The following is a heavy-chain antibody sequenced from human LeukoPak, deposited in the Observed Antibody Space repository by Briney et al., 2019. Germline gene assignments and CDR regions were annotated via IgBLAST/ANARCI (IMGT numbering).Heavy chain of an antibody. CDR1: GFVFGDYA. CDR3: ARDSLYYYGSGSYYPPHYYYGMDV. V-gene: IGHV3-30-3*01. D-gene: IGHD3-10*01. Sequence: GRSLRLSCSAFGFVFGDYAMHWVRQAPGKGLEWVALISYDGTNDYKADSVQGRFTVSRDNAKNTLYLQMNSLRAEDTAVYYCARDSLYYYGSGSYYPPHYYYGMDVWGQGTTVTVSS. J-gene: IGHJ6*02. CDR2: ISYDGTND.